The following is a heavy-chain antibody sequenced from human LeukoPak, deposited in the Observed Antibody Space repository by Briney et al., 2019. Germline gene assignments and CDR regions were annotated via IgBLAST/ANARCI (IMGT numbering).Heavy chain of an antibody. D-gene: IGHD1-1*01. V-gene: IGHV4-39*01. J-gene: IGHJ2*01. Sequence: SETLSLTCTVSGGAISSSSHYWGWIRQPPGQGLEWIGSIYHSGSTVYNPSLKSRVAISVDTSRNQFSLKLSSVTASDTAVYYCARNTTLTDWYFDLWGRGTLVTVSS. CDR1: GGAISSSSHY. CDR2: IYHSGST. CDR3: ARNTTLTDWYFDL.